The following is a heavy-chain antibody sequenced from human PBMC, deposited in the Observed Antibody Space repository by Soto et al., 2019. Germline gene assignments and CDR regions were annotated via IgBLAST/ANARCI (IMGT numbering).Heavy chain of an antibody. Sequence: SETLSLTCAVYGGSFSGYYWSWIRQPPGKGLEWIGEINHSGSTNYNPSLKSRVTISVDTSKNKFSLKLSSVTAADTAVYYCARGRGTIFGVVRSFLDYWGQGTLVTVSS. J-gene: IGHJ4*02. CDR2: INHSGST. D-gene: IGHD3-3*01. CDR3: ARGRGTIFGVVRSFLDY. CDR1: GGSFSGYY. V-gene: IGHV4-34*01.